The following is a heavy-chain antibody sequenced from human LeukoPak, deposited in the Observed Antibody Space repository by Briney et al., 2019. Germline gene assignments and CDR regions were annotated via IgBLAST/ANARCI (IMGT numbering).Heavy chain of an antibody. CDR1: GYNFTNYW. D-gene: IGHD4/OR15-4a*01. Sequence: GESLKISCQGSGYNFTNYWIGWVRQMPGKGLGWMGIIYPADSDTRYSPSFQGQVTISADKSISIAYLQWSSLKASDTSVYYCVRHSASYGAYLPFDYWGQGTLVTVSS. CDR3: VRHSASYGAYLPFDY. J-gene: IGHJ4*02. V-gene: IGHV5-51*01. CDR2: IYPADSDT.